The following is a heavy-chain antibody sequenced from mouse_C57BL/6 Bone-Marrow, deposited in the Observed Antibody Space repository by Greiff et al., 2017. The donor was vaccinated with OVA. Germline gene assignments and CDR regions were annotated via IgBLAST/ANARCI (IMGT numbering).Heavy chain of an antibody. D-gene: IGHD1-1*01. Sequence: VQLQEPGPELVKPGASVKISCKASGYAFSSSWMNWVKQRPGKGLEWIGRIYPGDGDTNYNGKFKGKATLTADKSSSTAYMQLSSLTPEDSAVSSGDNSSRRGYFDGWGTGTTVTVSS. V-gene: IGHV1-82*01. CDR3: DNSSRRGYFDG. J-gene: IGHJ1*03. CDR2: IYPGDGDT. CDR1: GYAFSSSW.